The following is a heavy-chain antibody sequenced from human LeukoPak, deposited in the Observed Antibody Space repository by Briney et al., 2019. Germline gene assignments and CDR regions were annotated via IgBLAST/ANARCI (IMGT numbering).Heavy chain of an antibody. D-gene: IGHD2-15*01. CDR2: VYYSGST. V-gene: IGHV4-59*02. CDR3: ARIHRDCSGGACYVLDN. CDR1: GGSVSGYY. Sequence: PSETLSLTCVVSGGSVSGYYWGWLRQPPGRGLEWIGYVYYSGSTNYNPSFKSRITISVDTSRNQFSLQLSSVTAADTALYYCARIHRDCSGGACYVLDNWGQGTLVAVSS. J-gene: IGHJ4*02.